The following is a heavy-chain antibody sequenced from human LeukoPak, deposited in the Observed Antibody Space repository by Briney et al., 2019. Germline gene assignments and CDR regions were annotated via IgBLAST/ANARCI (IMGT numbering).Heavy chain of an antibody. CDR2: IIPIFGTA. CDR1: GYTFTSYY. J-gene: IGHJ4*02. Sequence: ASVKVSCKASGYTFTSYYMHWVRQAPGQGLEWMGGIIPIFGTANYAQKFQGRVTITADKSTSTAYMELSSLRSEDTAVYYCATTYCSGGSCYSSLDYWGQGTLVTVSS. D-gene: IGHD2-15*01. CDR3: ATTYCSGGSCYSSLDY. V-gene: IGHV1-69*06.